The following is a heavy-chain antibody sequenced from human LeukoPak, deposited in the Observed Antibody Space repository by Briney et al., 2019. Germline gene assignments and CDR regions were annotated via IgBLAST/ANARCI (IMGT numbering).Heavy chain of an antibody. D-gene: IGHD1-1*01. CDR3: ARDKGSGMLPFDY. CDR2: FNPNSGDA. J-gene: IGHJ4*02. V-gene: IGHV1-2*02. CDR1: GYTFTVHY. Sequence: ASVKVSCKASGYTFTVHYLHWVRRAPGQGPEWMGWFNPNSGDANYAQRFQGRVTMTRVTSISTAYMEMKGLTIDDTAVYYCARDKGSGMLPFDYWGQGTRVTVSS.